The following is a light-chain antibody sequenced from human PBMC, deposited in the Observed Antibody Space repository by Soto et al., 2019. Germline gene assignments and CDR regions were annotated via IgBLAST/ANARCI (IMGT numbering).Light chain of an antibody. CDR3: SSFGNGNLEI. J-gene: IGLJ2*01. Sequence: QSALTQPPSASGSPGQSVTISCTGTSSDVGFYNSVSWFQHHPGKAPKLIIFGVNRRPSGVPDRFSGSKSDNTASLTVSGLQTEDEANYYCSSFGNGNLEIFGGGTKLTVL. CDR2: GVN. V-gene: IGLV2-8*01. CDR1: SSDVGFYNS.